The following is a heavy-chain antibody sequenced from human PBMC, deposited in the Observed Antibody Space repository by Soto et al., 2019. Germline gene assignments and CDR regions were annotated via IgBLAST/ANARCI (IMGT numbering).Heavy chain of an antibody. D-gene: IGHD3-22*01. J-gene: IGHJ4*02. CDR1: GFTFSMYA. Sequence: PGGSLRLSCAASGFTFSMYAMHWVRQAPGKGLEWVAVISYDGSDKYYADSVKGRFTVSRDNSKNTQYLQMNSLRAEDTAVYYCARGRNYYDSSGYYFDYWGQGAMVTVYS. V-gene: IGHV3-30-3*01. CDR3: ARGRNYYDSSGYYFDY. CDR2: ISYDGSDK.